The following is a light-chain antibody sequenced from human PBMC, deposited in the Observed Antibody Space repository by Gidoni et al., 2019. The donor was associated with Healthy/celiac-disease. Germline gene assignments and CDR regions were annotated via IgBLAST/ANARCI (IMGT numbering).Light chain of an antibody. CDR2: DAS. CDR3: QQYNSYPYT. J-gene: IGKJ2*01. V-gene: IGKV1-5*01. CDR1: QSISSW. Sequence: DIQMTQTPSTLSASVGDRVTITCRASQSISSWLAWYQQKPGKAPKLLIYDASSLESGVPSRFSGSGSGTDFTLTISSLQPDYFATYYCQQYNSYPYTFXQXTKLEIK.